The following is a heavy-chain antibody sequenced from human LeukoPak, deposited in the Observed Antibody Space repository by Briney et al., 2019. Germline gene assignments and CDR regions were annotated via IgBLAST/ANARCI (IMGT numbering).Heavy chain of an antibody. D-gene: IGHD1-1*01. CDR1: GFTFSNYA. J-gene: IGHJ4*02. CDR2: ISGSGGST. Sequence: GGSLRLSCAASGFTFSNYAMSWVRQAPGKGLEWVSAISGSGGSTYYADSVKGRFTISRDNSKNTLSLQMSSLTAEDTAVYYCAKNPRLEGWIYFDSWGQGILVTVSS. CDR3: AKNPRLEGWIYFDS. V-gene: IGHV3-23*01.